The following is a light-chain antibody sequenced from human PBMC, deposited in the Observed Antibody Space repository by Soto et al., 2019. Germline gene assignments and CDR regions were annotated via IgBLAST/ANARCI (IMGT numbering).Light chain of an antibody. CDR3: LQHNSYPRT. CDR1: QAITND. V-gene: IGKV1-17*01. J-gene: IGKJ1*01. CDR2: AAS. Sequence: DIQMTQSPSSLSASVGDRVTITCRASQAITNDLSWYQQKPGEPPKRLIYAASTLHSGVPSRFSGSGSGTEFTLTISCLQPEDFATYFCLQHNSYPRTFGQETKVEIK.